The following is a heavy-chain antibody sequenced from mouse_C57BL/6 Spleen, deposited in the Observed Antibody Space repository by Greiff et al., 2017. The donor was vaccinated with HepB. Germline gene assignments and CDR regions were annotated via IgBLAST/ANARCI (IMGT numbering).Heavy chain of an antibody. CDR1: GYSITSGYY. Sequence: VQLKESGPGLVKPSQSLSLTCSVTGYSITSGYYWNWIRQFPGNKLEWMGYISYDGSNNYNPSLKNRISITRDTSKNQFFLKLNSVTTEDTATYYCARGGRLYSNYYYAMDYWGQGTSVTVSS. CDR2: ISYDGSN. D-gene: IGHD2-5*01. V-gene: IGHV3-6*01. J-gene: IGHJ4*01. CDR3: ARGGRLYSNYYYAMDY.